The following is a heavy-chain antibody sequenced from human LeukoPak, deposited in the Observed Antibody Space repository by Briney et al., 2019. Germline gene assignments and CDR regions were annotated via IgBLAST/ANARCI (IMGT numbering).Heavy chain of an antibody. CDR1: GGTFSSYA. D-gene: IGHD6-19*01. CDR2: ISGSGSTT. Sequence: SCKASGGTFSSYAMSWVRQAPGKGLQWVLSISGSGSTTYYADSVKGRFTISRDNSKNTLYLQMNSLRAEDAAIYYCAKEGQWPGPFDYWGQGTLVTVSS. V-gene: IGHV3-23*01. CDR3: AKEGQWPGPFDY. J-gene: IGHJ4*02.